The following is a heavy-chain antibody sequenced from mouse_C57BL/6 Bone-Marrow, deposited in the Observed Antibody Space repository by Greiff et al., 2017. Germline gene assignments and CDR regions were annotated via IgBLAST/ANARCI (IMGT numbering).Heavy chain of an antibody. J-gene: IGHJ3*01. CDR2: IYPGSGST. CDR1: GYTFTSYW. Sequence: QVQLQQPGAELVTPGASVKMSCKASGYTFTSYWITWVKQRPGQGLEWIGDIYPGSGSTNYTEKFKSKATLTVDTSSRTAYLQLSSLTSEDSAVYYFARDARATRLGRFADRGQGTLVTVSA. CDR3: ARDARATRLGRFAD. V-gene: IGHV1-55*01. D-gene: IGHD4-1*01.